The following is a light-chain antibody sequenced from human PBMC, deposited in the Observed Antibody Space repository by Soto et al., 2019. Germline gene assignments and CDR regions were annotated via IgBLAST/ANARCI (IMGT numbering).Light chain of an antibody. Sequence: EIVMTQSPATLSVSPGERATLSCRVSQSISSNLAWYQQKPGQAPRVLIYGASTRATGIPARFSGSGSGTEFTLTISILQSEDFAVYYCRQYNNWPLTFGGGTKVEIK. J-gene: IGKJ4*01. CDR1: QSISSN. CDR3: RQYNNWPLT. V-gene: IGKV3-15*01. CDR2: GAS.